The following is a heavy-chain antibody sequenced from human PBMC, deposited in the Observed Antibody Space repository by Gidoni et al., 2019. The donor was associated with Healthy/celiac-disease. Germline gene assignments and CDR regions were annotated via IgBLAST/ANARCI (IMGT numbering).Heavy chain of an antibody. CDR3: ARYCSGGSCYPGTYYYYVMDV. D-gene: IGHD2-15*01. J-gene: IGHJ6*02. CDR1: GFTFSSYS. CDR2: ISSSSSYI. V-gene: IGHV3-21*01. Sequence: EVQLVESGGGLVRPGGSLGLSCAASGFTFSSYSMNWARQAPGKGLEWGSSISSSSSYIYYADSVKGRFTISRDNAKNSLFLQMNSLRAEDTAVYYCARYCSGGSCYPGTYYYYVMDVWGQGTTVTVSS.